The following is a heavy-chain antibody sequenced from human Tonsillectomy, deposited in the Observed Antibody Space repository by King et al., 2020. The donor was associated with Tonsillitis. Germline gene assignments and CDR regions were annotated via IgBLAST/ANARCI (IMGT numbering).Heavy chain of an antibody. CDR3: AGGGSLRYFDY. CDR1: GGSISSSTYY. D-gene: IGHD5/OR15-5a*01. V-gene: IGHV4-39*01. J-gene: IGHJ4*02. CDR2: ISYSGST. Sequence: QLQESGPGLVKPSETLSLTCTVSGGSISSSTYYWGWIRQPPGKGLEWIGSISYSGSTYYNPSLKSRVIMSVDTSKNQFSLKLSSVTAEDTAAYYCAGGGSLRYFDYWGQGTLVTVSS.